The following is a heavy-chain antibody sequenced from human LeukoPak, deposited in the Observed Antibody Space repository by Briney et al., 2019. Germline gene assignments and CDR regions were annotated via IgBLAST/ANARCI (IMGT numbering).Heavy chain of an antibody. Sequence: GGSLRLSCAASGFAFSAYAMTWVRQAPGKGLEWVSAISGSGSSTFYADSEKGPFTISRDTAKNVPFQQMNSLRAEDTAVYYCARYLRAGRGVITFDAYDIWGQGTMVTVSS. CDR1: GFAFSAYA. D-gene: IGHD3-10*01. CDR3: ARYLRAGRGVITFDAYDI. V-gene: IGHV3-23*01. J-gene: IGHJ3*02. CDR2: ISGSGSST.